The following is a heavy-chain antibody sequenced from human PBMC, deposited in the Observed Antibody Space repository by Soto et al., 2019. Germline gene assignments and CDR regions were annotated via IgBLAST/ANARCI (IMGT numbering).Heavy chain of an antibody. V-gene: IGHV4-4*07. CDR3: AREGDWGGDCNDAFDI. CDR2: IYTSGST. J-gene: IGHJ3*02. Sequence: QVQLQESGPGLVKPSETLSLTCTVSGGSISSYYWSWIRQPAGTGLEWIGRIYTSGSTNYNPSLKSRVTMSVDTSKNQFSLKLSSVTAADTAVYYCAREGDWGGDCNDAFDIWGQGTMVTVSS. CDR1: GGSISSYY. D-gene: IGHD2-21*02.